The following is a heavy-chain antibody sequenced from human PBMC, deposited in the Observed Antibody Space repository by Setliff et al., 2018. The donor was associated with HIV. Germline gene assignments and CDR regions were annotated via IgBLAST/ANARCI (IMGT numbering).Heavy chain of an antibody. CDR3: AREGYYGSRGWFAP. Sequence: SETLSLTCAVYGGSFSDHYWTWIRQPPGKGLEWIGEINQSGISNFNPSLKSRVTMPIDTPKNQFSLKLSSVTAADTAVYYCAREGYYGSRGWFAPWGQGTLVTVSS. CDR1: GGSFSDHY. J-gene: IGHJ5*02. V-gene: IGHV4-34*01. D-gene: IGHD3-10*01. CDR2: INQSGIS.